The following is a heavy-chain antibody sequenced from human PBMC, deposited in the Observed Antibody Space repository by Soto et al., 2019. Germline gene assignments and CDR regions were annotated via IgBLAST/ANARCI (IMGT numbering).Heavy chain of an antibody. J-gene: IGHJ4*02. CDR1: GGSISSYY. D-gene: IGHD6-13*01. Sequence: SETLSLTCTVSGGSISSYYWSWIRQPPGKGLEWIGYIYYSGSTNYNPSLKSRVTISVDTSKNQFSLKLSSVTAADTAVYYCARSSGYSSSRFEYWGQRILVTVSS. CDR2: IYYSGST. V-gene: IGHV4-59*01. CDR3: ARSSGYSSSRFEY.